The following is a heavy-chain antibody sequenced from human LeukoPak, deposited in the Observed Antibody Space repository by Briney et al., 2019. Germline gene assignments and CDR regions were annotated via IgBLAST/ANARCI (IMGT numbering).Heavy chain of an antibody. Sequence: GGSLRLSCAASGFTFSSYAMSWVRQAPGKGLEWVSAISGSGGSTYYADSVKGRFTISRDNSKNTLYLQMNSLRAEDTAVYYCARDLCSSTSCSLYWGQGTLVTVSS. CDR1: GFTFSSYA. V-gene: IGHV3-23*01. CDR2: ISGSGGST. CDR3: ARDLCSSTSCSLY. J-gene: IGHJ4*02. D-gene: IGHD2-2*01.